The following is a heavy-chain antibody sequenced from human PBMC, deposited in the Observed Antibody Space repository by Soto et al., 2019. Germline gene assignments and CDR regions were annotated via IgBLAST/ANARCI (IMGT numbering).Heavy chain of an antibody. Sequence: GGSLRLSCAASGFTFSSDAMSGVRQAPGKGLEWVSAISGSGGSTYYADSVKGRFTISRDNSKNTLYLQMNSLRAEDTAVYYCAKESSSGKIQDAFDIWGQGTMVTVSS. V-gene: IGHV3-23*01. CDR1: GFTFSSDA. CDR2: ISGSGGST. CDR3: AKESSSGKIQDAFDI. D-gene: IGHD2-2*01. J-gene: IGHJ3*02.